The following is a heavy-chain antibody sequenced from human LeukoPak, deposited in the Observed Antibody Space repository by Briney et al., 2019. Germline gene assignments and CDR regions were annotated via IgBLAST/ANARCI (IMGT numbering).Heavy chain of an antibody. V-gene: IGHV1-8*01. CDR2: MNPKSGNT. CDR3: ARGLYRGEYYYDSIDYPEY. CDR1: GYTFTSYD. J-gene: IGHJ4*02. Sequence: ASVKVSCKASGYTFTSYDINWVRQATGQGLEWMGWMNPKSGNTGYAQKFQGRVTITRNTSISTAYMELSSLISEDTAVYYCARGLYRGEYYYDSIDYPEYWGQGTLVTVSS. D-gene: IGHD3-22*01.